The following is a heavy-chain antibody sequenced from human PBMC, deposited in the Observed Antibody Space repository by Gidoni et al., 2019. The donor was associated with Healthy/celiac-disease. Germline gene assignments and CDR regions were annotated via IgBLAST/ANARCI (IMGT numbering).Heavy chain of an antibody. CDR3: ARLGLEATIRNWFDP. D-gene: IGHD5-12*01. CDR1: GGSIRSSSYY. CDR2: IYYSGSP. V-gene: IGHV4-39*01. Sequence: QLQLQESGPGLVKPSETLSLTCTVSGGSIRSSSYYWGWIRQPPGKGLEWIGSIYYSGSPSYNPSLNIRVTISVDTSKNQFSLKLSSVTAADTAVYYCARLGLEATIRNWFDPWGQGTLVTVSS. J-gene: IGHJ5*02.